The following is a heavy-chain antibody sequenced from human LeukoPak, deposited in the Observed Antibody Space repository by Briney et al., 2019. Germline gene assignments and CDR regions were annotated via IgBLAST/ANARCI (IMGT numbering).Heavy chain of an antibody. CDR2: IKQDGSEE. J-gene: IGHJ6*02. D-gene: IGHD5-18*01. Sequence: GGSLRLSCAASGFTFSTYWMNWVRQAPGKGLEWVAIIKQDGSEEFYVVSVKGRFIISRDNAKNSLYLQMNSLRVEDTAVYYCARDQGLTAPPPYGLDVWGQGTTVIVSS. V-gene: IGHV3-7*05. CDR1: GFTFSTYW. CDR3: ARDQGLTAPPPYGLDV.